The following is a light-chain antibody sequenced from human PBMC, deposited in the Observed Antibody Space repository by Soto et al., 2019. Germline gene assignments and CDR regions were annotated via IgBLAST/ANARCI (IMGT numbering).Light chain of an antibody. CDR1: QSVTSPF. CDR2: STS. V-gene: IGKV3-20*01. Sequence: EIVLTQSPGTLSLSPGERATLSCRASQSVTSPFLAWYQQKPGQPPRLLIYSTSGRATGIPDRFSGSGSGTDFTLTISILEPEDSAVYYCQQYGSSPRTFGQGTKVDIK. J-gene: IGKJ1*01. CDR3: QQYGSSPRT.